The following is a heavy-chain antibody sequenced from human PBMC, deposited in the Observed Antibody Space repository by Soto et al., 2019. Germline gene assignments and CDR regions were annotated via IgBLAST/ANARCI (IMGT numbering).Heavy chain of an antibody. D-gene: IGHD3-22*01. CDR2: IDWDDDK. CDR1: GFSLSTSGMC. CDR3: ARIARYYYDSSGHYGMDV. Sequence: SGPTLVNPTQTLTLTCTFSGFSLSTSGMCVSWIRQPPGKSLEWLALIDWDDDKYYSTSLKTRLTISKDTSKNQVVLTMTNMDHVDKATYYCARIARYYYDSSGHYGMDVWGQGTPVTVSS. J-gene: IGHJ6*02. V-gene: IGHV2-70*01.